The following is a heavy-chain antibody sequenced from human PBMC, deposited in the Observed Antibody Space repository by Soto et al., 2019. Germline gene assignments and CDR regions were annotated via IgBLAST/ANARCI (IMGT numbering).Heavy chain of an antibody. D-gene: IGHD3-22*01. Sequence: SETLSLTCAVFGGSFSGYYWSWIRQSPGKGLEWIGEINHSGTTKYNPTLKSRVTMSVDPSKNQFSLKLSSMTAADAAVYYCAAPSRFDSSGYYFDYWGQGTLVTVSS. J-gene: IGHJ4*02. V-gene: IGHV4-34*01. CDR1: GGSFSGYY. CDR2: INHSGTT. CDR3: AAPSRFDSSGYYFDY.